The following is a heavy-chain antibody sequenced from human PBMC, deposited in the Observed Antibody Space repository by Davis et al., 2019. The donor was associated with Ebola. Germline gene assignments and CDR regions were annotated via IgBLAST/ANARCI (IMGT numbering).Heavy chain of an antibody. Sequence: MPSETLSLTCTVSGGSISSGDYYWSWIRQPPGKGLEWIGYIYYSGSTYYNPSLKSRVTISVDTSKNQFSLKLSSVTAADTAVYYCARVRTAAAGLDYWGQGTLVTVSS. CDR2: IYYSGST. V-gene: IGHV4-30-4*02. D-gene: IGHD6-13*01. CDR1: GGSISSGDYY. CDR3: ARVRTAAAGLDY. J-gene: IGHJ4*02.